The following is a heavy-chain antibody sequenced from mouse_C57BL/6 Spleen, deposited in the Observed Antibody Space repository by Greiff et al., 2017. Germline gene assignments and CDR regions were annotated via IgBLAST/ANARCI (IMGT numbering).Heavy chain of an antibody. CDR2: INPSNGGT. Sequence: QVQLQQPGTELVKPGASVKLSCKASGYTFTSYWMHWVKQRPGQGLEWIGNINPSNGGTNYNEKFKSKATLTVDKSFSTAYMQLSSLTSEDSAVYYCAREEKYGSHYFDYWGQGTTLTVSS. CDR1: GYTFTSYW. J-gene: IGHJ2*01. CDR3: AREEKYGSHYFDY. V-gene: IGHV1-53*01. D-gene: IGHD1-1*01.